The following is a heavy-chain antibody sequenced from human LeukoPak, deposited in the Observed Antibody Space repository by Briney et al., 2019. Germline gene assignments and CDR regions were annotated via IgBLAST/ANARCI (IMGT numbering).Heavy chain of an antibody. J-gene: IGHJ4*02. V-gene: IGHV3-30-3*01. CDR3: ARSGYSSGWYDDY. CDR1: GFTFSSYA. Sequence: PGGSLRLSCAASGFTFSSYAMHWFRQAPGKGLEWVAVISYDGSNKYYADSVKGRFTISRDNSKNTLYLQMNSLRAEDTAVYYCARSGYSSGWYDDYWGQGTLVTVSS. CDR2: ISYDGSNK. D-gene: IGHD6-19*01.